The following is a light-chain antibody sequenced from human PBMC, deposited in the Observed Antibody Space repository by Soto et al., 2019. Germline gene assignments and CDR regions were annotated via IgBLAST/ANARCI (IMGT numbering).Light chain of an antibody. V-gene: IGKV1-5*01. CDR2: DAS. J-gene: IGKJ1*01. CDR1: QSVSNW. Sequence: DIQITQSPSTLSASVGARVTMTCRASQSVSNWLAWYQQKPGQAPKLLIYDASTLEVGVPSRFSGSGSGTEFTLSISSLQPDDYATYYCQQYTNYWTFGQGTRVEIK. CDR3: QQYTNYWT.